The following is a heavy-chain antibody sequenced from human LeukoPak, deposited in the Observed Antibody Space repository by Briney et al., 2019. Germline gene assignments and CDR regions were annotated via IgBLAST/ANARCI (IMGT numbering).Heavy chain of an antibody. CDR2: ITISSSYI. CDR1: GFTFSSYT. CDR3: AKTTDNYYYYYMDV. D-gene: IGHD4-17*01. J-gene: IGHJ6*03. V-gene: IGHV3-21*01. Sequence: GGSLRLSCAASGFTFSSYTMNWVRQAPGKGLEWVSSITISSSYIYYADSLKGRFTISRDNAKNSLYLQMNSLRAEDTAVYFCAKTTDNYYYYYMDVWGKGTTVTVSS.